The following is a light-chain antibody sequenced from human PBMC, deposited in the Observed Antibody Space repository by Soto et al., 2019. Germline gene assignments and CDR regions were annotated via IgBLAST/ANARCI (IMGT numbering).Light chain of an antibody. V-gene: IGKV3-20*01. CDR3: QQYGNSQFT. Sequence: EIVLTQSPGTLSLSPGDRATLSCRASQSVSSSYLAWYQQKPGQAPRLLIYGASSRATGVPDRFNGSGSGTDFSLTISRLEPEDFAVYYCQQYGNSQFTFGPGTKVDIK. CDR1: QSVSSSY. CDR2: GAS. J-gene: IGKJ3*01.